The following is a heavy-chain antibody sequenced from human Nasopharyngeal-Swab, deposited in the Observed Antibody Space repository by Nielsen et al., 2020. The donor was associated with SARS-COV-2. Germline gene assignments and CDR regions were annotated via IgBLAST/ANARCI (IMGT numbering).Heavy chain of an antibody. J-gene: IGHJ4*02. D-gene: IGHD6-13*01. V-gene: IGHV3-13*01. CDR2: IGNAGDT. Sequence: GGSLRLSYAASGFTFRSYDMHWVRQGTGKGLEWVSAIGNAGDTYYPGSVKGRFTISRENAKNSLYLQMNSLRAEDTAVYYCARARYWLAASGPFFDYWGQGTLVTVSS. CDR3: ARARYWLAASGPFFDY. CDR1: GFTFRSYD.